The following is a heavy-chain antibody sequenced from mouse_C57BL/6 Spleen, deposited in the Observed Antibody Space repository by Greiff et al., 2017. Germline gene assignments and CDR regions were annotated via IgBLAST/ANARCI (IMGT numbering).Heavy chain of an antibody. CDR3: ARDGNYYGSSYDV. D-gene: IGHD1-1*01. CDR1: GFTFSSYA. CDR2: ISDGGSYT. V-gene: IGHV5-4*01. Sequence: DVMLVESGGGLVKPGGSLKLSCAASGFTFSSYAMSWVRQTPEKRLEWVATISDGGSYTYYPDNVKGRFTISRDNAKNNLYLQMSHLKSEDTAMYYCARDGNYYGSSYDVWGTGTTVTVSS. J-gene: IGHJ1*03.